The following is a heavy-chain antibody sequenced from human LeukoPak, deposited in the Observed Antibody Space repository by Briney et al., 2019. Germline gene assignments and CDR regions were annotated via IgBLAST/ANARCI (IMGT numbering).Heavy chain of an antibody. CDR2: IYSGGST. V-gene: IGHV3-66*01. CDR1: GFTFSSYE. J-gene: IGHJ3*02. D-gene: IGHD1-1*01. CDR3: ARAGYRFAFDI. Sequence: GGSLRLSCAASGFTFSSYEMNWVRQAPGKGLEWVSVIYSGGSTYYADSVKGRFTISRDNSKNTLYLQMNSLRAEDTAVYYCARAGYRFAFDIWGQGTMVTVSS.